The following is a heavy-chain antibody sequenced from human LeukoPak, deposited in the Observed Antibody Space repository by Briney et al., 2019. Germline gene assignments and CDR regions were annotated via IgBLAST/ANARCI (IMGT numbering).Heavy chain of an antibody. Sequence: SETLSLTCTVSGGSISSYYWSWIRQPAGKGLEWIGRFYISGRTNYNPSLKSRVTMSVDTSNNHFSLRLNSVTAADTAVYYCARDFLLQSEGLFDYWGQGTLVTVSS. CDR1: GGSISSYY. CDR3: ARDFLLQSEGLFDY. D-gene: IGHD4-11*01. CDR2: FYISGRT. V-gene: IGHV4-4*07. J-gene: IGHJ4*02.